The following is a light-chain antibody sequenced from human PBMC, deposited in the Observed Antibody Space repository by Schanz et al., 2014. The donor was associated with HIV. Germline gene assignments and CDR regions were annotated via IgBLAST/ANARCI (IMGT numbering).Light chain of an antibody. Sequence: EVVLTQSPGTLSLSPGERATLSCRASQSVSSSYLAWYQQKPAQAPRLLIYGASSRATGIPDRVSGSGSGTDFTLTISRLEPEDSAVYYCQQYGRSPLTFGGGTKVESK. CDR3: QQYGRSPLT. J-gene: IGKJ4*01. CDR1: QSVSSSY. CDR2: GAS. V-gene: IGKV3-20*01.